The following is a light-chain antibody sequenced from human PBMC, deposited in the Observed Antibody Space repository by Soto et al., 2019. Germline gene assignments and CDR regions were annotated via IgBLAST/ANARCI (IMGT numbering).Light chain of an antibody. V-gene: IGLV2-8*01. CDR3: SSFSTSSDV. Sequence: QSVLTQLPSASGSPGQSFAISCTGTTSDVCGHNYVSGYQQLPRQAPNVMIYEVTTRPSGVPGRCSGSQSGNPASLTVSGLQAEDEANYYSSSFSTSSDVVGTGTKPTVL. CDR2: EVT. J-gene: IGLJ1*01. CDR1: TSDVCGHNY.